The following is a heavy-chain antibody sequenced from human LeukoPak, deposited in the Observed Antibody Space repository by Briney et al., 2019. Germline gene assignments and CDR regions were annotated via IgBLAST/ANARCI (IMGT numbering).Heavy chain of an antibody. D-gene: IGHD6-13*01. CDR2: ISSSGSTI. V-gene: IGHV3-11*04. CDR1: GFTFSDYY. CDR3: ARDLWKYIAAAGTYYYYGMDV. J-gene: IGHJ6*02. Sequence: GGSLRLSCAASGFTFSDYYMSWIRQAPGKGLEWVSYISSSGSTIYYADSVKGRFTISRDNAKNSLYLQMNSLRAEDTAVYYCARDLWKYIAAAGTYYYYGMDVWGQGTTVTVSS.